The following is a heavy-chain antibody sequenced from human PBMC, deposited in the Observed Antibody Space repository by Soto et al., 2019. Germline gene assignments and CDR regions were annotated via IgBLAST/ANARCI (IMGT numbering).Heavy chain of an antibody. CDR3: AREFGARLDAFDI. V-gene: IGHV4-34*01. J-gene: IGHJ3*02. Sequence: QVQLQQWGAGLLKPSETLSLTCAVYGGSFSGYYWSWIRQPPGKGLEWIGEINHSGSTNYNPSLKSRVTISVDTSKNQFSLKLSSVTAADTAVYYCAREFGARLDAFDIWGQGTMVTVSS. D-gene: IGHD3-16*01. CDR1: GGSFSGYY. CDR2: INHSGST.